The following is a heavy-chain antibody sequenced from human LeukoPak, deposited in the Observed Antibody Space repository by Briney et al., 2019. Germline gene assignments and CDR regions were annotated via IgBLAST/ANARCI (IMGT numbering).Heavy chain of an antibody. CDR2: IYYSGST. V-gene: IGHV4-59*08. CDR3: VRSDAFDI. Sequence: SGTLSLTCTVSGGSISSYYWSWIRQPPGKGLEWIGYIYYSGSTNYNPSLKSRVTISVDTSKNQFSLKLSSVTAADTAVYYCVRSDAFDIWGQGTMVTVSS. CDR1: GGSISSYY. J-gene: IGHJ3*02.